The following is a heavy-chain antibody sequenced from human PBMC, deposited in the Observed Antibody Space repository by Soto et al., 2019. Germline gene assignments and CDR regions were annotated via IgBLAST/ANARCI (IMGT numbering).Heavy chain of an antibody. V-gene: IGHV3-30*18. J-gene: IGHJ6*02. CDR1: GFTFSSYG. CDR2: ISYDGSNK. D-gene: IGHD3-3*01. Sequence: PGGSLRLSCAASGFTFSSYGMHWVRQAPGKGLEWVAVISYDGSNKHYADSVKGRFTISRDNSKNTLYLQMNSLRAEDTAVYYCAKDLRITIFGVVNYYYYYGMDVWGQGTTVTVSS. CDR3: AKDLRITIFGVVNYYYYYGMDV.